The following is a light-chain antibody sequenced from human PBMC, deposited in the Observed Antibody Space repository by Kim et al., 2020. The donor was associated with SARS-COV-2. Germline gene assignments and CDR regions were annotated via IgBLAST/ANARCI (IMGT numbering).Light chain of an antibody. Sequence: ASVGDRVTITCRASQTISSWLAWYQQKPGKAPKLLIYKASSLESGVPSRFSGSGSGTEFTLTISSLQPDDFAAYYCQQYNTYPRAFGQGTKVDIK. CDR1: QTISSW. CDR2: KAS. V-gene: IGKV1-5*03. CDR3: QQYNTYPRA. J-gene: IGKJ1*01.